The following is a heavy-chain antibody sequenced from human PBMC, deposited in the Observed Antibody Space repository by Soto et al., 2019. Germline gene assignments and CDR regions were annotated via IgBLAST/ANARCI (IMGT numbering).Heavy chain of an antibody. CDR2: INPNSGGT. CDR1: GYTFTGYY. Sequence: ASVKVSCKASGYTFTGYYMHWVRQAPGLGLEWMGWINPNSGGTNYAQKFQGWVTMTRDTSISTAYMELSRLRSDDTAVYYCARDARFSFPGMDVWGQGTPVTVSS. D-gene: IGHD2-15*01. V-gene: IGHV1-2*04. CDR3: ARDARFSFPGMDV. J-gene: IGHJ6*02.